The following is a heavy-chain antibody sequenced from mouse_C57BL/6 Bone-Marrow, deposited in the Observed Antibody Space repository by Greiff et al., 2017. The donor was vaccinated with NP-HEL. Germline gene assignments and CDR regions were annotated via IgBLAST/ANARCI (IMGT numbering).Heavy chain of an antibody. J-gene: IGHJ4*01. CDR2: IDPSDSYT. CDR3: AREGYGSSYAMDY. Sequence: VQLQQPGAELVKPGASVKLSCKASGYTFTSYWMQWVKQRPGQGLEWIGEIDPSDSYTNYNQKFKGKATLPVDTSSSTAYMQLSSLTSEDSAVYYCAREGYGSSYAMDYWGQGTSVTVSS. V-gene: IGHV1-50*01. D-gene: IGHD1-1*01. CDR1: GYTFTSYW.